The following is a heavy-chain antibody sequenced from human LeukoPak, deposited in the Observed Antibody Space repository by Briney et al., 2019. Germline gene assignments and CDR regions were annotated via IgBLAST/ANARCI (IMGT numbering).Heavy chain of an antibody. Sequence: GGSLRLSCAASGFTFSSYAMSWVRQAPGKGLEWVSGISGSGDSTYYADSVKGRFTISRDNSKNTLYLQMSSLRAEDTAVYYCAKDLKDLAGYYIDYWGQGTLVTVSS. J-gene: IGHJ4*02. CDR1: GFTFSSYA. D-gene: IGHD1-14*01. CDR3: AKDLKDLAGYYIDY. V-gene: IGHV3-23*01. CDR2: ISGSGDST.